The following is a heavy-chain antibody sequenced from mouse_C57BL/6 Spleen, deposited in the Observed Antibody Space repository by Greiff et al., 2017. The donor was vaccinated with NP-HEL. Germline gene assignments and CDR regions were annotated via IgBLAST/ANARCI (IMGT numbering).Heavy chain of an antibody. D-gene: IGHD1-1*01. J-gene: IGHJ4*01. CDR2: ISYDGSN. V-gene: IGHV3-6*01. CDR3: ARPPYGSSSYYAMDY. Sequence: EVQLQQSGPGLVKPSQSLSLTCSVTGYSITSGYYWNWIRQFPGNKLEWMGYISYDGSNNYNPSLKNRISITRDTSKNQFFLKLNSVTTEDTATYYCARPPYGSSSYYAMDYWGQGTSVTVSS. CDR1: GYSITSGYY.